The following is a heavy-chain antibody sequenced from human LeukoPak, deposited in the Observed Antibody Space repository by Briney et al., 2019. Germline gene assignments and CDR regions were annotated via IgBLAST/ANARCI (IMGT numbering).Heavy chain of an antibody. Sequence: GASVKVSCKASGGTFSSYAISWVRQAPGQGLEWMGGIIPIFGTANYAQKFQGRVTITADESTSTAYMELSSLRSEDTAVYYCARDLMRYYGSWRWFDPWGQGTLVTVSS. J-gene: IGHJ5*02. CDR3: ARDLMRYYGSWRWFDP. CDR1: GGTFSSYA. V-gene: IGHV1-69*13. CDR2: IIPIFGTA. D-gene: IGHD3-10*01.